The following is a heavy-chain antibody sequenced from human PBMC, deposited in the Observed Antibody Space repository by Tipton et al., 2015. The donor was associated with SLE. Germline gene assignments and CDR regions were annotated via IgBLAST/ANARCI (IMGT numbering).Heavy chain of an antibody. CDR1: GGSTSSSSYC. V-gene: IGHV4-39*07. CDR3: ARSSGHSFDL. J-gene: IGHJ2*01. D-gene: IGHD3-22*01. CDR2: IYYSGST. Sequence: TLSLTCTVSGGSTSSSSYCWGWIRQPPGKGLEWIGSIYYSGSTYYNPSLKSRVTISVDTSKNQFSLKLSSVTAADTAVYYCARSSGHSFDLWGRGTLVTVSS.